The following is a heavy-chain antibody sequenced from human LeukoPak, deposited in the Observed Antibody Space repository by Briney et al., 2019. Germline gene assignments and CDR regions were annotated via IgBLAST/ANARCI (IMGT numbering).Heavy chain of an antibody. Sequence: SETLSLTCTVSGGSISSGDYYWSWIRQPPGKGLEWIGYIYYSGSTYYNPSLKSRVTISVDTSKSQFSLKLSSVTAADTAVYYCARAPYCGGDCYQFDYWGQGTLVTVSS. CDR3: ARAPYCGGDCYQFDY. CDR1: GGSISSGDYY. J-gene: IGHJ4*02. V-gene: IGHV4-30-4*01. CDR2: IYYSGST. D-gene: IGHD2-21*02.